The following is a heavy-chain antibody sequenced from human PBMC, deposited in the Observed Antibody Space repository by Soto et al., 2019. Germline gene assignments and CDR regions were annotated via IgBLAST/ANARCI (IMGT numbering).Heavy chain of an antibody. Sequence: PSETLSLTCTVSGGSISSYYWSWIRQPPGKGLEWIGYIYYSGSTNYNPTLKSRVTISVDTSKNQFSLKLSSVTAADTAVYYCARVKVDFWSDRHDAFDIWGQGTMVTVSS. J-gene: IGHJ3*02. CDR1: GGSISSYY. CDR3: ARVKVDFWSDRHDAFDI. CDR2: IYYSGST. D-gene: IGHD3-3*01. V-gene: IGHV4-59*01.